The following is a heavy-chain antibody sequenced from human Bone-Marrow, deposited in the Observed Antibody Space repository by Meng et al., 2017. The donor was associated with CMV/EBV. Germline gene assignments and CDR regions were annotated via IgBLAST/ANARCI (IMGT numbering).Heavy chain of an antibody. CDR2: IRKNGYGGTT. CDR3: TRGGTSAMRDGMDV. Sequence: GGSLRLSCTASGFIFGDYLMGWVRQAPGKGPEWAGVIRKNGYGGTTEYAASVKGRFTISRDDSKSIAHLQMNSLKIEDTAVYYCTRGGTSAMRDGMDVWGQGTTVTGSS. CDR1: GFIFGDYL. D-gene: IGHD2-2*01. J-gene: IGHJ6*01. V-gene: IGHV3-49*04.